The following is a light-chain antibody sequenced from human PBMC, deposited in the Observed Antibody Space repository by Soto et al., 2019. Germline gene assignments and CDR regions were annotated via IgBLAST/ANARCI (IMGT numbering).Light chain of an antibody. Sequence: DFVMTQSPDSLAVSLGERATINCKSSQSVLYSSKNRNYLAWYQQKPGQPPKLLIYLASTRESGVPDRFSGSGSGTDFTLTISSLQAEDVAVYYCQQYYSTPRTFGQGTKLEIK. V-gene: IGKV4-1*01. J-gene: IGKJ2*01. CDR2: LAS. CDR3: QQYYSTPRT. CDR1: QSVLYSSKNRNY.